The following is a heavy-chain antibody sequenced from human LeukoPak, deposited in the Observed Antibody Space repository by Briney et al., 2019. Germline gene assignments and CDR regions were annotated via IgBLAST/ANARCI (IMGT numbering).Heavy chain of an antibody. Sequence: GGSLTLSCAASGFTFDDYGMNWVRQPPGKGLEWVSEINWNGDSTGYADSVKGRFTISRDNSKNTLYLQMNSLRAEDTAVYYCARDVALVKGIAAAGSAFDIWGQGTMVTVSS. CDR3: ARDVALVKGIAAAGSAFDI. CDR1: GFTFDDYG. J-gene: IGHJ3*02. CDR2: INWNGDST. D-gene: IGHD6-13*01. V-gene: IGHV3-20*04.